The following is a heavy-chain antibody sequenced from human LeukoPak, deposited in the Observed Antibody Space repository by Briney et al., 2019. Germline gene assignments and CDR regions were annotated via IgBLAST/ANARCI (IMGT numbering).Heavy chain of an antibody. D-gene: IGHD3-9*01. V-gene: IGHV1-2*02. J-gene: IGHJ6*03. CDR1: GYTFTGHY. Sequence: GASVKVSCKASGYTFTGHYIHWVRQAPGQGLEWMGWINPNSGGTKYAQKFQGRVTMTRDTSISTAYMELSRLRSDDTAVYSCARGTRYFDWLLRNYYYYYYMDVWGKGTTVTVSS. CDR3: ARGTRYFDWLLRNYYYYYYMDV. CDR2: INPNSGGT.